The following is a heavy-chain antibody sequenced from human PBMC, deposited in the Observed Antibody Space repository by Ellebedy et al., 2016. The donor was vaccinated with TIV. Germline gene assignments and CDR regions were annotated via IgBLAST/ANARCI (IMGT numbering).Heavy chain of an antibody. V-gene: IGHV1-3*01. CDR1: GYTFTSYA. J-gene: IGHJ4*02. D-gene: IGHD5-24*01. CDR3: ARGRGDGYNLNLYY. CDR2: TNAGNGNT. Sequence: AASVKVSCKASGYTFTSYAMHCVRQAPGQRLEWMGWTNAGNGNTKYSQKFQGRVTITRDTSANTAYMELSSLRSEDTAVYYCARGRGDGYNLNLYYWGQGALVSVSS.